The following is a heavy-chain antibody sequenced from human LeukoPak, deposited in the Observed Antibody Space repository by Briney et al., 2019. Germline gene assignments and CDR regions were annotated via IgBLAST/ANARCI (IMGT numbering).Heavy chain of an antibody. V-gene: IGHV3-30*02. J-gene: IGHJ4*02. CDR2: IHYDGREQ. Sequence: GGSLRLSCAASGFIFSNHGMHWVRQAPGKGLEWVSFIHYDGREQYYADSVKGRLTISRGTSKNTLYLQMNSLRPEDTAVYYCAKVGLIAARPFFDYWGQGTLVTVSS. CDR1: GFIFSNHG. D-gene: IGHD6-6*01. CDR3: AKVGLIAARPFFDY.